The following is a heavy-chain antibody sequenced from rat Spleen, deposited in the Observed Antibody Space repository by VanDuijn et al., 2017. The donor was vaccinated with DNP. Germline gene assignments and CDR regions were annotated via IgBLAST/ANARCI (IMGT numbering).Heavy chain of an antibody. CDR3: TRINYGGYPSYAMDA. CDR1: GFTFNNHW. CDR2: ITNAGGST. D-gene: IGHD1-11*01. V-gene: IGHV5-31*01. Sequence: EVQLVESGGGLVQPGGSLKLSCVASGFTFNNHWMTWIRQALGKGLEWVASITNAGGSTYYPDSVKGRLTISRDSAKSTLYLQMNSLRSEDTATYYCTRINYGGYPSYAMDAWGQGTSVTVSS. J-gene: IGHJ4*01.